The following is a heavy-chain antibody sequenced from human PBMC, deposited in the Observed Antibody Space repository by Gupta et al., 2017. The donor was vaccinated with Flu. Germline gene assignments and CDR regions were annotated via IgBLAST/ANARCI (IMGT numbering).Heavy chain of an antibody. J-gene: IGHJ4*02. Sequence: QVQLQQWGAGLLKPSETLSLTCAVYGGSFSGYYWSWIRQPPGKGLEWIGEINHSGSTNYNPSLKSRVTISVDTSKNQFSLKLSSVTAADTAVYYCARKGGVIGGSGWLQFKGSFDYWGQGTLVTVSS. D-gene: IGHD5-24*01. V-gene: IGHV4-34*01. CDR1: GGSFSGYY. CDR2: INHSGST. CDR3: ARKGGVIGGSGWLQFKGSFDY.